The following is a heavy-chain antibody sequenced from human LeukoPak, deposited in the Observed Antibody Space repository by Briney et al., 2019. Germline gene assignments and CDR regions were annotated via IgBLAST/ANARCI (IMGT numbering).Heavy chain of an antibody. J-gene: IGHJ4*02. CDR1: GGSISSYY. Sequence: PSETLSLTCTVSGGSISSYYGNWIRQPAGKGLEWIGHISSSGSTNYNSSLKTRVTMSVDTSKNQFFLRLSSVTAADTAVYYCARGPPTSYWRFDYWGQGTLVTVSS. D-gene: IGHD3-9*01. CDR2: ISSSGST. V-gene: IGHV4-4*07. CDR3: ARGPPTSYWRFDY.